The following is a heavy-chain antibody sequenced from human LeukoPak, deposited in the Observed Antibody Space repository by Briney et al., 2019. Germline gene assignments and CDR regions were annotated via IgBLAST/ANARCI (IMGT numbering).Heavy chain of an antibody. D-gene: IGHD3-22*01. CDR3: ASSPTDSSGYYSESFDY. CDR1: GGSISSGDYY. CDR2: IYYSGST. J-gene: IGHJ4*02. V-gene: IGHV4-30-4*01. Sequence: SETLSLTCTVSGGSISSGDYYWSWIRQPPGKGLEWIGYIYYSGSTYYNPSLKRRVTISVDTSKNQFSLKLSSVTAADTAVYYCASSPTDSSGYYSESFDYWGQGTLVTVSS.